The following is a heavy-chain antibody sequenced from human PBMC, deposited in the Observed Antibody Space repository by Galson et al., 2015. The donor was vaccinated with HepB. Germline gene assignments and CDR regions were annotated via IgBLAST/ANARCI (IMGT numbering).Heavy chain of an antibody. CDR2: INSGDSIV. V-gene: IGHV3-11*01. CDR1: GFTFSDYY. D-gene: IGHD3-22*01. CDR3: ARDAPAYDTTGYYYGIDY. Sequence: LRLSCAASGFTFSDYYMSWIRQAPGKGLEWVSYINSGDSIVFYADSVKGRFTISRDNAKNSLYLQMNSLRAEDTAVYFCARDAPAYDTTGYYYGIDYWGQGTLVTVSS. J-gene: IGHJ4*02.